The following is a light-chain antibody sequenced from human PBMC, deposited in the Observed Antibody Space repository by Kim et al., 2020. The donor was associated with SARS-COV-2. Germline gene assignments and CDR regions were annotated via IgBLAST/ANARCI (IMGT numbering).Light chain of an antibody. V-gene: IGKV3-20*01. CDR2: GAS. CDR1: HSVSSSY. CDR3: QQYGSSPLT. J-gene: IGKJ4*02. Sequence: EIVLTQSPVTLSLSPGDRASLSCRASHSVSSSYLAWYQQKPGQAPRLLIYGASSRATGIPDRFSGSGSGTDFTLTISRLEPEDVAVYYCQQYGSSPLTFGGGTKVDIK.